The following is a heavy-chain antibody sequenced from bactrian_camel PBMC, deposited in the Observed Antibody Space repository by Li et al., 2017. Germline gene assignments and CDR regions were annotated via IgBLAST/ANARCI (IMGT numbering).Heavy chain of an antibody. V-gene: IGHV3S55*01. CDR3: ATDLPSWYWASDFGY. CDR1: GDTIGRYC. CDR2: IGGRRT. D-gene: IGHD6*01. Sequence: HVQLVESGGGSVQVGGSLTLSCVASGDTIGRYCMGWFRQIPDREREGVAAIGGRRTYYGDSVKGRFTISRDNAQNTVYLQMNRLKSEDTALYYCATDLPSWYWASDFGYWGQGTQVTVS. J-gene: IGHJ6*01.